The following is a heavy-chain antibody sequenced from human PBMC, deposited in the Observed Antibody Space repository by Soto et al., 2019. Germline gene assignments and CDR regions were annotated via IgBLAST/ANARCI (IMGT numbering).Heavy chain of an antibody. CDR1: GGTFRNYP. CDR3: ATRSPAFDY. J-gene: IGHJ4*02. V-gene: IGHV1-18*01. Sequence: ASGKVSCKASGGTFRNYPIHWMRQAPRQGLEWMGWIRTETGKTSYEQKFQGRVTMTTDTYTSKGYLELRSMRSEDTAVYYCATRSPAFDYWGQGTLVTVSS. CDR2: IRTETGKT.